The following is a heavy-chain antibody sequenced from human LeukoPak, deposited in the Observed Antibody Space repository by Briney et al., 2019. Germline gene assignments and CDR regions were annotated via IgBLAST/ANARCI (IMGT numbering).Heavy chain of an antibody. CDR3: AELGLTMIGGV. V-gene: IGHV3-21*01. Sequence: GGSLRLSCAASGFTFSSYSMNWVRQAPGKGLEWVSSISSSSSYIYYADSVKGRFTISRDNAKNSLYLQMNSLRAEDTAVYYCAELGLTMIGGVWGKGTTVTIS. CDR2: ISSSSSYI. J-gene: IGHJ6*03. D-gene: IGHD3-10*02. CDR1: GFTFSSYS.